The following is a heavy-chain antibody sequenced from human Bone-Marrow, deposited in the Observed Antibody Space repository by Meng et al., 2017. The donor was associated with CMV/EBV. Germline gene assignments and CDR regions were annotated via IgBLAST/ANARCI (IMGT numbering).Heavy chain of an antibody. CDR2: ISSSYAV. Sequence: GGSLRLSCAASGFRFSDYYMTWIRQAPGKGLEWVSYISSSYAVDYADSLKGRFTISRDNAKNSLYLQMNSLRAEDTAVYYCARVLLDVRGWYYQGMDAWGQGTTVTVSS. CDR3: ARVLLDVRGWYYQGMDA. V-gene: IGHV3-69-1*01. D-gene: IGHD6-19*01. J-gene: IGHJ6*02. CDR1: GFRFSDYY.